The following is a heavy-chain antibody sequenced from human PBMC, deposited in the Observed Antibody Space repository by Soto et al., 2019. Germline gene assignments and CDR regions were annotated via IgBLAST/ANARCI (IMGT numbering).Heavy chain of an antibody. CDR3: AADRPGYCSIGICYYYYGMDV. D-gene: IGHD2-15*01. V-gene: IGHV1-58*02. CDR1: GFNFTNSA. Sequence: QMQLVQSGPEVKKPGTSVKVSCKASGFNFTNSAMQWVRQTRGQRFEWLGWIVVGSGNTKSAQKFQERVTITRDMATSASYMEVSNLRSDDTAVYYCAADRPGYCSIGICYYYYGMDVWGQGTTVTVSS. J-gene: IGHJ6*02. CDR2: IVVGSGNT.